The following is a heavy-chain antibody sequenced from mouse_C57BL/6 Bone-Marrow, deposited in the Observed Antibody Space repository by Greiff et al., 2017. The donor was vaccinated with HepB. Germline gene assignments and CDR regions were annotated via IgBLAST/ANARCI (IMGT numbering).Heavy chain of an antibody. CDR1: GYTFTSYW. CDR3: ARDGYWVYAMDY. D-gene: IGHD2-3*01. Sequence: VQLQQPGAELVKPGASVKLSCKASGYTFTSYWMHWVKQRPGQGLEWIGMIHPNSGSTNYNEKFKSKATLTVDKSSSTAYMQLSSLTSEDSAVYYCARDGYWVYAMDYWGQGTSVTVSS. J-gene: IGHJ4*01. V-gene: IGHV1-64*01. CDR2: IHPNSGST.